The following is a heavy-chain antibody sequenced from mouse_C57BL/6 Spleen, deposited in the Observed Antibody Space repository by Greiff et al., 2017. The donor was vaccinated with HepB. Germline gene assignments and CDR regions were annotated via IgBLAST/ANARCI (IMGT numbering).Heavy chain of an antibody. CDR3: ARGGGLRRELTGDYFDY. V-gene: IGHV1-50*01. Sequence: QVQLQQSGAELVKPGASVKLSCKASGYTFTSYWMQWVKQRPGQGLEWIGEIDPSDSYTNYNQKFKGKATLTVDTSSSTAYMQLSSLTSEESAVYYWARGGGLRRELTGDYFDYWGQGTTLTVSS. J-gene: IGHJ2*01. D-gene: IGHD4-1*01. CDR2: IDPSDSYT. CDR1: GYTFTSYW.